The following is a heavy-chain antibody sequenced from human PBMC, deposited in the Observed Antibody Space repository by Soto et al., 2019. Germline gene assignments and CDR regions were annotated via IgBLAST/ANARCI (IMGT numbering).Heavy chain of an antibody. D-gene: IGHD3-9*01. V-gene: IGHV1-3*04. CDR2: INTANGNT. J-gene: IGHJ4*02. CDR3: AGEGSPGYSYFDY. Sequence: QVQLVQSGADVQKPGASVKVSCKASGYTFTSYAIHWVRQAPGQRLEWMGWINTANGNTKYSQNFQGRVTITRDTSASTAYMELSSLRSEDTAVYYGAGEGSPGYSYFDYWGQGTLVTVSS. CDR1: GYTFTSYA.